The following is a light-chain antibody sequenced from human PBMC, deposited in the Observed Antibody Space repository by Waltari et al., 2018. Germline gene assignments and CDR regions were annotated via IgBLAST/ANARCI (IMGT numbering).Light chain of an antibody. J-gene: IGLJ1*01. Sequence: SYELTQPPSVSVSPGQTARITCSGAALPKTYAYWYQQKPGQAPVLVIYKGSERPSGIPARFSGSSSGTTVTLTISGVQAEDEADYYCQSADSSGNTYVFGIGTKVTVL. CDR3: QSADSSGNTYV. CDR2: KGS. CDR1: ALPKTY. V-gene: IGLV3-25*02.